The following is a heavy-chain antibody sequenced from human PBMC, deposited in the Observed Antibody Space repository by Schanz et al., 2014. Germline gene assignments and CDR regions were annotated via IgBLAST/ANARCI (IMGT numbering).Heavy chain of an antibody. V-gene: IGHV4-28*07. CDR2: IYYSGST. J-gene: IGHJ6*02. CDR1: GYSINTSDW. D-gene: IGHD5-12*01. Sequence: QVQLQESGPGLVKPSDTLSLTCAVSGYSINTSDWWGWIRQPPGKGLEWIGYIYYSGSTYYNPSLKSRVTMSVDTSKNQFSLKLSSVTAADTAVYYCARAEINSGYARYYYGMDVWGQGTTVTVSS. CDR3: ARAEINSGYARYYYGMDV.